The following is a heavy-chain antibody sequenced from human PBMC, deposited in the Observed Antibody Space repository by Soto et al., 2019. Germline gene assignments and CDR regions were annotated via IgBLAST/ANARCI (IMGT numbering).Heavy chain of an antibody. Sequence: PGGSLRLSCAASGFNVSSNYMSWVRQAPGKGLEWVSYISSTSNTIYYADSVKGRFTISRDNAKNSLYLHMNSLSAEDTAVYYCARDRGCSGGVCYRDLGYWGQGTLVTVSS. V-gene: IGHV3-48*01. CDR3: ARDRGCSGGVCYRDLGY. J-gene: IGHJ4*02. CDR2: ISSTSNTI. D-gene: IGHD2-15*01. CDR1: GFNVSSNY.